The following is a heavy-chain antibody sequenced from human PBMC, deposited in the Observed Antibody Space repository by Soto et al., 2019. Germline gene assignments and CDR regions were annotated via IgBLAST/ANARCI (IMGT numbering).Heavy chain of an antibody. CDR2: ISTDASST. V-gene: IGHV3-74*01. J-gene: IGHJ4*02. CDR1: GFTFSTTW. CDR3: ARLPNKSPQN. Sequence: EVHLVESGGGLVQPGGSLRLSVAASGFTFSTTWMHWVRQAPGKGMLWVSSISTDASSTSYADPVKGRFTISRDNAKNTLYLQMTSVRAEDTAVYYCARLPNKSPQNWGQGTLVIVSP.